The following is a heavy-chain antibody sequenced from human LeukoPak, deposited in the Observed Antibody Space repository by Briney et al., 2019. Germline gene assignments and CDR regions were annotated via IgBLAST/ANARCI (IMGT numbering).Heavy chain of an antibody. Sequence: GGSLRLSCAASGFTFSSYWMSWVRQAPGKGLEWVAHIKQDGSEKYYVDSVKGRFTISRDNAKNSLYLQMNSLRAEDTAVYYCARGPWGYYDSSGFDYWGQGTLVTVSS. J-gene: IGHJ4*02. CDR3: ARGPWGYYDSSGFDY. V-gene: IGHV3-7*01. D-gene: IGHD3-22*01. CDR1: GFTFSSYW. CDR2: IKQDGSEK.